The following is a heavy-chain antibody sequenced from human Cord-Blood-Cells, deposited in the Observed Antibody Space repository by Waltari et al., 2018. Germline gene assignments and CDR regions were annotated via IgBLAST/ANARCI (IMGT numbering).Heavy chain of an antibody. Sequence: QVQLVQSGAEVKKPGASVKVSCTASGYTFTGYYLHWVGQAPGQGLEWMGWINPNSGGTNYAQKFQGWVTMTRDTSISTAYMELSRLRSDDTAVYYCARAGFKEPYYYYGMDVWGQGTTVTVSS. CDR2: INPNSGGT. CDR1: GYTFTGYY. CDR3: ARAGFKEPYYYYGMDV. V-gene: IGHV1-2*04. J-gene: IGHJ6*02.